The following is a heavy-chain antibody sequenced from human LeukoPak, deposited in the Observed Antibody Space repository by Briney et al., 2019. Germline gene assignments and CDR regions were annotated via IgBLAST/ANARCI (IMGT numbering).Heavy chain of an antibody. V-gene: IGHV4-39*07. CDR3: ARIYPALFDD. CDR1: GGSISSSSYY. Sequence: SETLSLTCIVSGGSISSSSYYWGWIRQPPGKGLEWIGSIYYSGSTYYNPSLKSRVTISVDTSKNQFSLKLSSVTAADTAVYYCARIYPALFDDWGQGILVTVSS. J-gene: IGHJ4*02. CDR2: IYYSGST. D-gene: IGHD3-16*02.